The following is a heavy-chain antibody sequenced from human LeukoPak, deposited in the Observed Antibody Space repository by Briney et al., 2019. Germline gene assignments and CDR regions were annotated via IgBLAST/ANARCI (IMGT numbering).Heavy chain of an antibody. J-gene: IGHJ4*02. CDR2: IYTSGST. CDR3: ARCLTSFPQTPRDYFDY. CDR1: GGSISSGGYY. V-gene: IGHV4-61*02. Sequence: SETLSLTCTVSGGSISSGGYYWNWIRQPAGKGLEWIGRIYTSGSTNYNPSLKSRVTISVDTSKNQFSLRLSSVTASDTAVYYCARCLTSFPQTPRDYFDYWGQGTLVTVSS.